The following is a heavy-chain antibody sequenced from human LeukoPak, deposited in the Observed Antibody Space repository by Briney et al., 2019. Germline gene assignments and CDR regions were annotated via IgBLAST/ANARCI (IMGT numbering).Heavy chain of an antibody. V-gene: IGHV3-23*01. Sequence: GSLRLSCAASGFTFSSYAMSWVRQAPGKGLEWVSAISGSGGSTYYADSVKGRFTISRDNSKNTLYLQMNSLRAEDTAVYYCAKDRSGSQYLNPFDYWGQGTLVTVSS. CDR3: AKDRSGSQYLNPFDY. CDR1: GFTFSSYA. J-gene: IGHJ4*02. D-gene: IGHD6-25*01. CDR2: ISGSGGST.